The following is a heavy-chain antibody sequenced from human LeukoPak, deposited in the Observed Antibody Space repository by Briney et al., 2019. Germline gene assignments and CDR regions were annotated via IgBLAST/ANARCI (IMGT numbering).Heavy chain of an antibody. D-gene: IGHD3-3*01. Sequence: GGSLRLSCAASGFTFSSYEMNWVRQAPGKGLEWVSYISSNGSTIYYADSVKGRFTISRDNPENSLYLQMNSLRTEDTAVYYCAGGLPRRVLTDAIDIGGRGTVATVSA. CDR1: GFTFSSYE. CDR3: AGGLPRRVLTDAIDI. V-gene: IGHV3-48*03. J-gene: IGHJ3*02. CDR2: ISSNGSTI.